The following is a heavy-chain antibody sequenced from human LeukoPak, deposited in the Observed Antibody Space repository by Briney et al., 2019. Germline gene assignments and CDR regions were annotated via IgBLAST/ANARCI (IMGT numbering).Heavy chain of an antibody. J-gene: IGHJ6*03. Sequence: SETLSLTCAVYGGSFSGYYWSWIRQPPGKGLEWIGEINHSGSTNYNPSLKSRVTISVDTSKNQFSLKLSSVTAADTAVYYCARDLRSTYYYYYYMDVWGKGTTVTVPS. V-gene: IGHV4-34*01. CDR1: GGSFSGYY. CDR3: ARDLRSTYYYYYYMDV. CDR2: INHSGST.